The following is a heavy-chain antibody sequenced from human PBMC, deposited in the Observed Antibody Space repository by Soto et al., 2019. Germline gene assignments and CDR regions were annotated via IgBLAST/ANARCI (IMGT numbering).Heavy chain of an antibody. CDR2: IGGSGDNT. Sequence: EVQLSESGGGLVQPGGSLRLSCAASGFTFSSYAISWVRQAPGKGLEWVSGIGGSGDNTYYADSVRGRFTISRDNSRNTLYLQMNSLRAEDTALYYCAKTITGYFWAGDSWGRGTLVTVSP. CDR3: AKTITGYFWAGDS. D-gene: IGHD1-20*01. CDR1: GFTFSSYA. J-gene: IGHJ4*02. V-gene: IGHV3-23*01.